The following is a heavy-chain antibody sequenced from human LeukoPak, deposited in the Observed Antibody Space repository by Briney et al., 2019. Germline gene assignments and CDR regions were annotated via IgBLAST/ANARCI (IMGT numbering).Heavy chain of an antibody. CDR1: GFTFSSYA. CDR3: ARDLGYYDSSGYQGLDY. CDR2: ISYDGSNK. D-gene: IGHD3-22*01. Sequence: AGGSLRLSCAASGFTFSSYAMHWVRQAPGKGLEWVAVISYDGSNKYYADSVKGRFTISRDNSKNTLYLQMNSLRAEDTAVYYCARDLGYYDSSGYQGLDYWGQGTLVTVSS. J-gene: IGHJ4*02. V-gene: IGHV3-30-3*01.